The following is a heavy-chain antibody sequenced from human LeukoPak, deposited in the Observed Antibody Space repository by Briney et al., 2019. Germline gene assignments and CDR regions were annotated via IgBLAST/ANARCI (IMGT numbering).Heavy chain of an antibody. J-gene: IGHJ3*02. CDR1: GYSFTSYW. CDR3: TRSPRDGYHDAFDI. V-gene: IGHV5-51*01. D-gene: IGHD5-24*01. CDR2: VYPGDSET. Sequence: KNGESLKISCKGSGYSFTSYWISWVRQVPGKGLEWMGIVYPGDSETRYSPSFQGQVTISADKSISTAYLQWGSLEASDTAMYFCTRSPRDGYHDAFDIWGQGTMVAVSS.